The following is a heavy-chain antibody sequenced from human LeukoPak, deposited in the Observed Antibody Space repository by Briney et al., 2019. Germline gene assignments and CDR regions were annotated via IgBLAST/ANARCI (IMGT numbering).Heavy chain of an antibody. Sequence: GGSLRLSCAASGFTFSSCAMSWVRQGPGKGQEWVSYISSTGGTIYYADSMKGRFTISRDNAKNSLYLQMNSLRAEDTALYYCAKDGGASGYSYAFDYWGQGTLVTVSS. CDR1: GFTFSSCA. J-gene: IGHJ4*02. V-gene: IGHV3-48*04. CDR3: AKDGGASGYSYAFDY. D-gene: IGHD5-18*01. CDR2: ISSTGGTI.